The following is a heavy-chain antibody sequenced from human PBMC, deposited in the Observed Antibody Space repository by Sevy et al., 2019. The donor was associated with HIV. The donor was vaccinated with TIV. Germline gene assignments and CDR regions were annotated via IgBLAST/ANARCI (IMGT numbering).Heavy chain of an antibody. CDR3: AKDTDSGSYLNDAFDI. Sequence: GGSLRLSCAASGFTFSSFAMSWVRQTPGKGLEWVSGLNGSGGRTYYPDSVKDRFTISRDNSKNTLYLQMNSLRAEDMAVYYCAKDTDSGSYLNDAFDIWGQGTMVTVSS. CDR2: LNGSGGRT. CDR1: GFTFSSFA. D-gene: IGHD1-26*01. V-gene: IGHV3-23*01. J-gene: IGHJ3*02.